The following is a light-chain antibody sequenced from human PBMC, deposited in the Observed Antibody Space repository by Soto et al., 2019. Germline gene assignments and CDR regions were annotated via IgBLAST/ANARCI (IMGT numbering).Light chain of an antibody. CDR3: QQYGSSPHT. CDR2: GAS. J-gene: IGKJ2*01. Sequence: EIVLTKSPGTLSLSPGERATLSCRASQSVSSSYLAWYQQKPGQAHRLLIYGASSRATGIPDRFSGSWSGTDFTLTISRLEPEDFAVYYCQQYGSSPHTFGQGTKLEIK. CDR1: QSVSSSY. V-gene: IGKV3-20*01.